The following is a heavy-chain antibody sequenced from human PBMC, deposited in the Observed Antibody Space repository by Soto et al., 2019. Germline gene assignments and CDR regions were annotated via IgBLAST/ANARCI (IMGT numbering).Heavy chain of an antibody. Sequence: SETLSLTCTVSGGSISSNIYYCGWIRQPPGKGLEWIGNIYHSGSTYYDSSLKSRVTISVDTSKNQFSLKLTSVTAADTALYYCARRRCLGLRCYEGNWLDPRGQGILVTVSS. CDR1: GGSISSNIYY. V-gene: IGHV4-39*01. CDR3: ARRRCLGLRCYEGNWLDP. D-gene: IGHD3-10*01. J-gene: IGHJ5*02. CDR2: IYHSGST.